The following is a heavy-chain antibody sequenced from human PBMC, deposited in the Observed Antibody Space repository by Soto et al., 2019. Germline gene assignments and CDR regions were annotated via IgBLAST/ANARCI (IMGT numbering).Heavy chain of an antibody. D-gene: IGHD2-21*01. CDR2: INAGNGNT. V-gene: IGHV1-3*01. J-gene: IGHJ2*01. Sequence: QVQLVQSGAEVKKPGASVKVSCTVSGYTFTSYAMHWVRQAPGQRLEWMGWINAGNGNTKYSQKFQGRVTITRDTSASTAYMELSSLRSEDTAVYYCARVPGYSIGDLWGRGTLVTVSS. CDR1: GYTFTSYA. CDR3: ARVPGYSIGDL.